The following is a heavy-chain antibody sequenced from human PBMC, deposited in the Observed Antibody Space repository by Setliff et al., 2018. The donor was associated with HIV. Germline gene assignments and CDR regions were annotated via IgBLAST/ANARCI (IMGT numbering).Heavy chain of an antibody. V-gene: IGHV1-2*02. CDR3: AGPFDVGPYPRPIDGLDL. CDR2: INPNSGGS. Sequence: ASVKVSCKASGYIFRDYYIHWVRQAPGQGLEWMGWINPNSGGSKYAEAFQSRVTMTGDTPIRTAFMGLSGLTSDDTAVYYCAGPFDVGPYPRPIDGLDLWGQGTRVTVSS. D-gene: IGHD3-16*01. J-gene: IGHJ3*01. CDR1: GYIFRDYY.